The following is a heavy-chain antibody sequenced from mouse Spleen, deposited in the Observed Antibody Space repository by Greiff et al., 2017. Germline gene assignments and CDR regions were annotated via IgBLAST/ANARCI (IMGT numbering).Heavy chain of an antibody. CDR3: ARHEGYAMDY. V-gene: IGHV5-9-3*01. CDR1: GFTFSSYA. J-gene: IGHJ4*01. Sequence: EVNLVESGGGLVKPGGSLKLSCAASGFTFSSYAMSWVRQTPEKRLEWVATISSGGSYTYYPDSVKGRFTISRDNAKNTLYLQMSSLRSEDTAMYYCARHEGYAMDYWGQGTSVTVSS. CDR2: ISSGGSYT.